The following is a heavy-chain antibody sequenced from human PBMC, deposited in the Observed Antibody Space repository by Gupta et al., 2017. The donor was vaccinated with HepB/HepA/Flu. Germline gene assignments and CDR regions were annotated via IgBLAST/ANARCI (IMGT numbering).Heavy chain of an antibody. Sequence: QVQLQQWGAGLLKPSETLSLTCAVYGGSFSGYYWSWFRQPPGKGLEWIGEINHSGSTNYNPSLKSRVTISVDTSKNQFSLKLSSVTAADTAVYYCARGEGSGYDSNWFDPWGQGTLVTVSS. CDR3: ARGEGSGYDSNWFDP. CDR2: INHSGST. D-gene: IGHD5-12*01. CDR1: GGSFSGYY. J-gene: IGHJ5*02. V-gene: IGHV4-34*01.